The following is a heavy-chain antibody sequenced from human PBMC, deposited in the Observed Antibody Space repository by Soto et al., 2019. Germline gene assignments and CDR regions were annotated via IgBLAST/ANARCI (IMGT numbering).Heavy chain of an antibody. CDR2: VYDNGRP. D-gene: IGHD3-9*01. CDR1: GGSISVYY. CDR3: ERGVGSSPPRY. V-gene: IGHV4-59*01. J-gene: IGHJ4*02. Sequence: SETLSLTCTISGGSISVYYWSWIRQSPRQGLEWIGYVYDNGRPYYSPSLKSRVTISADTSKNQISLKLTSATAADTAVYYCERGVGSSPPRYWGRGTLVTVSS.